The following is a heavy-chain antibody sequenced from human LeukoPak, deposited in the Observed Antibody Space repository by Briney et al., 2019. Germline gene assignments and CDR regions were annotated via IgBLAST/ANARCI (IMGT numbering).Heavy chain of an antibody. CDR1: GGSISSSSYY. Sequence: ASETLSLTCTVSGGSISSSSYYWGWIRLPPGKGLEWIGSIYYSGSTYYNPSLKSRVTISVDTSKNQFSLKLSSVTAADTAVYYCARLWGYLNWLDPWGQGTLVTVSS. CDR3: ARLWGYLNWLDP. CDR2: IYYSGST. D-gene: IGHD5-18*01. J-gene: IGHJ5*02. V-gene: IGHV4-39*07.